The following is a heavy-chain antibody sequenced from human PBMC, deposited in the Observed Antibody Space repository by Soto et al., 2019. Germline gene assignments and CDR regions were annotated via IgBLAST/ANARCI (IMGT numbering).Heavy chain of an antibody. CDR1: GYTFVTYA. D-gene: IGHD5-18*01. V-gene: IGHV1-3*05. CDR2: INAGNGNT. Sequence: QVQLVQSGAAEKKPGASVKVSCKASGYTFVTYAMHWVRQAPGQRLEWMGWINAGNGNTKYSQKFQGRVTITRDTAASTDYMELSSLRSEDTAVYYCARPGGCSYCYDYWGQGTLVTVSS. J-gene: IGHJ4*02. CDR3: ARPGGCSYCYDY.